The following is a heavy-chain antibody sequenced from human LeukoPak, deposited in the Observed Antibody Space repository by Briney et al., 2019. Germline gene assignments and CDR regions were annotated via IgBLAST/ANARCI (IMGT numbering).Heavy chain of an antibody. CDR2: INTNTGNP. CDR1: GYTFTSYA. V-gene: IGHV7-4-1*02. J-gene: IGHJ3*02. D-gene: IGHD3-22*01. Sequence: ASVKVSCKASGYTFTSYAMNWVRQAPGQGLEWMGWINTNTGNPTYAQGFTGRFVFSLDTSVSTAYLQISSLKAEDTAVYYCARIIPPYYYDSSGYYSPNAFDIWAKGQWSPSLQ. CDR3: ARIIPPYYYDSSGYYSPNAFDI.